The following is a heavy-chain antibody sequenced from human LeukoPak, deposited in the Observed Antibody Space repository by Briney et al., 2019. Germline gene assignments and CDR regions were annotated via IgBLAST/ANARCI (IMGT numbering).Heavy chain of an antibody. Sequence: SGTLSLTCAVSGGSITSTNWWSWVRQPPGKGLEWIGDMYHGGSTNYNPSLKSRLTISVDTSKNQFSLELSSVTAADTAVYYCARGERWFDPWGQGTLVTVSS. J-gene: IGHJ5*02. CDR3: ARGERWFDP. V-gene: IGHV4-4*02. CDR2: MYHGGST. CDR1: GGSITSTNW. D-gene: IGHD1-1*01.